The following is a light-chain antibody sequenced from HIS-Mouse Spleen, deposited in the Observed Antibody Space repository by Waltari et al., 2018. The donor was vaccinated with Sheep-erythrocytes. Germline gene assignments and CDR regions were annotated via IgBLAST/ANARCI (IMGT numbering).Light chain of an antibody. Sequence: DIVMIQSPDSLAVSLGERATINCKSSQCVLYSSNNKNYLAWYQQKPGQPPKLLIYWASTRESGVPDRFSGSGSGTDFTLTISSLQAEDVAVYYCQQYYSTLTFGGGTKVEIK. CDR1: QCVLYSSNNKNY. CDR2: WAS. V-gene: IGKV4-1*01. J-gene: IGKJ4*01. CDR3: QQYYSTLT.